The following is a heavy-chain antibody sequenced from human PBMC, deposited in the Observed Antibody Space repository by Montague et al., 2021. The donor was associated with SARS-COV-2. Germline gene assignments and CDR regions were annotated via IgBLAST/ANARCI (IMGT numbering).Heavy chain of an antibody. CDR2: LHYAGSA. J-gene: IGHJ4*02. CDR3: VATYNGNWYYFDY. D-gene: IGHD6-13*01. Sequence: SKTLSLTCSVSGGSFSSGDSYWGWLRQAPGKGLEWIGDLHYAGSAYYNPSLRSRVTISADTSKNQFSPKLSSVTAADTAVYYCVATYNGNWYYFDYWGQGTLVTVSS. V-gene: IGHV4-39*01. CDR1: GGSFSSGDSY.